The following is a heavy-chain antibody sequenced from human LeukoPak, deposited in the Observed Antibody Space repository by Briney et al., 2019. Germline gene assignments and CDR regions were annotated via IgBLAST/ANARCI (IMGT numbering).Heavy chain of an antibody. CDR3: AKEWYYYESSRYLDY. J-gene: IGHJ4*02. V-gene: IGHV3-30*18. Sequence: GGSLRLSCAASGFTFSSYGMHWVRQAPGKGLEWVAVISYDGSNKYYADSVKGRFTISRDNSKNTLYLQMNSLRAEDTAVYYCAKEWYYYESSRYLDYWGQGTLVTVSS. D-gene: IGHD3-22*01. CDR1: GFTFSSYG. CDR2: ISYDGSNK.